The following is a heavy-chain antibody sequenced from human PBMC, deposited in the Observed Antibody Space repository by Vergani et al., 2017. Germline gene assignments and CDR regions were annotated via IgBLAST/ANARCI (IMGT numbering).Heavy chain of an antibody. CDR3: AKDHYDFWSGYPNLSPFDL. D-gene: IGHD3-3*01. Sequence: EVLLVESGGDLVQPGGSLRLSCEASGFNFQIYWMGWVRQTAEKGLEWVANIKQDGSEDYYVDSVKGRFTITRDNAKNSLYLQMNSLRAEDTALYYCAKDHYDFWSGYPNLSPFDLWGRGTLVTVSS. CDR2: IKQDGSED. J-gene: IGHJ2*01. V-gene: IGHV3-7*03. CDR1: GFNFQIYW.